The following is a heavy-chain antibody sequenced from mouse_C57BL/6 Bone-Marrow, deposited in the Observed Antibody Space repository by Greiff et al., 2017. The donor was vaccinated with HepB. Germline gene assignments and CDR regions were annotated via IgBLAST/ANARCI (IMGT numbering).Heavy chain of an antibody. D-gene: IGHD1-1*01. V-gene: IGHV14-4*01. CDR3: TTFLYYGSSGGVFDY. CDR1: GFNIKDDY. Sequence: VQLQQSGAELVRPGASVKLSCTASGFNIKDDYMHWVKQRPEQGLEWIGWIDPENGDTEYASKFQGKATITADTSSNTAYLQLSSLTSEDTAVYYCTTFLYYGSSGGVFDYWGQGTTLTVSS. J-gene: IGHJ2*01. CDR2: IDPENGDT.